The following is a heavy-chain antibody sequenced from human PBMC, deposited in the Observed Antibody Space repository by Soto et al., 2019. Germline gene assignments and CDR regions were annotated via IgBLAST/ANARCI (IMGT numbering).Heavy chain of an antibody. CDR2: IYSGGST. CDR3: ARACPTDYYDSSGSLLPGAFDM. D-gene: IGHD3-22*01. CDR1: GFTVSSNY. V-gene: IGHV3-53*01. Sequence: PGGSLRLSCAASGFTVSSNYMSWISQAPGKGLEWVSVIYSGGSTYYADSVKGRFTISRDKSKNTLYLQRNSLRAEDTAVYYCARACPTDYYDSSGSLLPGAFDMWGQGTMVNVSS. J-gene: IGHJ3*02.